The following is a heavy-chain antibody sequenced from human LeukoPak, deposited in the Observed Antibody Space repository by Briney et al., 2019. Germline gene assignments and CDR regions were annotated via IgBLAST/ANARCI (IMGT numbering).Heavy chain of an antibody. CDR1: GFTFSDSF. V-gene: IGHV3-23*01. D-gene: IGHD2-8*01. CDR3: ANIFVLMVYIGDY. J-gene: IGHJ4*02. Sequence: GGSLRLSCTASGFTFSDSFMSWIRQAPGEGLEWVSTVSGSGGSTYYADSVKGRFTISRDNSKNTLYLQMNSLRAEDTAVYYWANIFVLMVYIGDYWGQGTLVTASS. CDR2: VSGSGGST.